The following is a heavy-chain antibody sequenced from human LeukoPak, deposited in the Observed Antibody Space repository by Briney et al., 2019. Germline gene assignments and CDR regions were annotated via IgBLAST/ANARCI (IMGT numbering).Heavy chain of an antibody. J-gene: IGHJ4*02. Sequence: GGSLRLSCAASGFTFSSYAMSWVRQAPGKGLEWVSSIGSSGGNTYYAGSVRGRFTISRDNSKNTLYLQMSSLRAEDTAVYFCATLNTPFDYWGQGILVTVSS. CDR3: ATLNTPFDY. V-gene: IGHV3-23*01. CDR1: GFTFSSYA. CDR2: IGSSGGNT. D-gene: IGHD2-15*01.